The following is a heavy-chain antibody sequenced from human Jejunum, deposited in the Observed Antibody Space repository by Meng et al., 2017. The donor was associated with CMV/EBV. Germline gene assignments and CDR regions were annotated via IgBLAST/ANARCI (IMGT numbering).Heavy chain of an antibody. V-gene: IGHV4-4*07. CDR2: IYTSGST. Sequence: QVQLPQPGPGLVKSPETLSLTCFFSAGSISGYYWSWIRQPAGKGLEWIGRIYTSGSTHYNPSLKSRLTMSVDLSNNQISLKLRSVTAADTAVYYCARESGSYYWFNPWGQGTLVTVSS. J-gene: IGHJ5*02. D-gene: IGHD1-26*01. CDR1: AGSISGYY. CDR3: ARESGSYYWFNP.